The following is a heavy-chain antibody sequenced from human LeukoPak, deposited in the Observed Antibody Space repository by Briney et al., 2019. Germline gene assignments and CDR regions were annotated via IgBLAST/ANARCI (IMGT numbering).Heavy chain of an antibody. CDR2: ISGSGEST. J-gene: IGHJ5*02. V-gene: IGHV3-23*01. CDR1: GLTFSNYG. Sequence: GGSLRLSCAASGLTFSNYGMAWVRQAPGKGLEWVSAISGSGESTYYADSVKGRFTISRDNAKNSLYLQMNSLRAEDTAVYYCARDLGSIAVAGDLSSNWFDPWGQGTLVTVSS. D-gene: IGHD6-19*01. CDR3: ARDLGSIAVAGDLSSNWFDP.